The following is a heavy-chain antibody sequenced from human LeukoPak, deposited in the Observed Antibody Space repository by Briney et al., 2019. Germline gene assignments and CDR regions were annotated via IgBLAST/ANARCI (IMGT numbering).Heavy chain of an antibody. CDR2: IYYSGST. J-gene: IGHJ5*02. D-gene: IGHD3-16*01. CDR1: GGSISSSSYY. CDR3: ARIMRTGGWFDP. V-gene: IGHV4-39*01. Sequence: KPSETLSLTCTVSGGSISSSSYYWGWIRQPPGKGLEWIGSIYYSGSTYYNPSLKSRVSISVDTSKNQFSLKLSSVTAADTAVYYCARIMRTGGWFDPWGQGTLVTVSS.